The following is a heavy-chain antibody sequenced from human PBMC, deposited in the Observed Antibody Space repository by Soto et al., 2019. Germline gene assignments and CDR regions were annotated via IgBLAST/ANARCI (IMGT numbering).Heavy chain of an antibody. CDR1: GFSFNPYV. CDR3: ARDPVSNYDFWSGPGWFAP. J-gene: IGHJ5*02. D-gene: IGHD3-3*01. V-gene: IGHV3-33*08. Sequence: GGSLRLSCVASGFSFNPYVMAWVRQAPGKGLERVAAIWYNGSIKHYADSVKGRFTISRDNSKNTLYLQMNSLRAEDTAVYYCARDPVSNYDFWSGPGWFAPWGQGTLVTVSS. CDR2: IWYNGSIK.